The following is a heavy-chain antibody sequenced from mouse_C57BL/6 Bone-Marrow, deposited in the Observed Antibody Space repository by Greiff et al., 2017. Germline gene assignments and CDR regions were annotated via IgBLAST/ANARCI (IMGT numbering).Heavy chain of an antibody. D-gene: IGHD3-2*02. Sequence: EVQLQQSGPELVKPGASVKISCKASGYTFTDYYMNWVKQSHGKSLEWIGDINPNNGGTSYNQKFKGKATLTVDKSSSTAYMELRSLTSEDSAVYYCARLSSCYVGYWGQGTTLTVSS. CDR2: INPNNGGT. CDR3: ARLSSCYVGY. J-gene: IGHJ2*01. V-gene: IGHV1-26*01. CDR1: GYTFTDYY.